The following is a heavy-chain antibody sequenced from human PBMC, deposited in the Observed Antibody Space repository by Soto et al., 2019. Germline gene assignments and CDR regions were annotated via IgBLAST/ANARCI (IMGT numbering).Heavy chain of an antibody. J-gene: IGHJ6*02. CDR2: ISANNGGT. CDR1: GYTFTGYY. V-gene: IGHV1-18*04. D-gene: IGHD1-26*01. CDR3: ARGRNDASYYYYYYGMDV. Sequence: ASVKVSCKASGYTFTGYYMHWVRQAPGQGLEWMGWISANNGGTNYAQKLQGRVTMTTDTSTSTAYMELRSLRSDDTAVYYCARGRNDASYYYYYYGMDVWGQGTTVTVSS.